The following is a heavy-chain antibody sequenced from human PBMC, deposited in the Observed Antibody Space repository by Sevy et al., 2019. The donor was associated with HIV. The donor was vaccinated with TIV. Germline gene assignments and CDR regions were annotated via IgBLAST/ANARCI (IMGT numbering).Heavy chain of an antibody. J-gene: IGHJ5*01. CDR2: IFYSGTT. CDR3: ARAPDCSGGSCYWFDS. Sequence: SETLSLTCTVSGGSIYSDGSYWTWIRQHPGKDLEYIGYIFYSGTTYYNPSLQSRLSMSIDTSKNQFSLNLNSVTAADTAVYYCARAPDCSGGSCYWFDSWGQGALVTVSS. CDR1: GGSIYSDGSY. V-gene: IGHV4-31*03. D-gene: IGHD2-15*01.